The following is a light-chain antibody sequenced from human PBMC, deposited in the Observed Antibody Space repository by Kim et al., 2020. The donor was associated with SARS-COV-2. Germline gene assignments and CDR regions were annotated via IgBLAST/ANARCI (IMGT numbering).Light chain of an antibody. J-gene: IGLJ2*01. CDR2: SNS. CDR1: RSNDGSNP. CDR3: AAWDESLDGFLV. Sequence: GIVSCSGRRSNDGSNPVNWYQHVPGTAPQLLRDSNSDRPSGVPDRFTASKSDASAALAISGLQSEDEATYYCAAWDESLDGFLVFGGGTQLTVL. V-gene: IGLV1-44*01.